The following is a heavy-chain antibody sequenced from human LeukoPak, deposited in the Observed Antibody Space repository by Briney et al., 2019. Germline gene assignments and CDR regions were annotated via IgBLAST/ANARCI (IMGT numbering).Heavy chain of an antibody. CDR3: ARQTPDIVVVPAAIRSGWFDP. CDR2: IYHSGST. CDR1: GYSISSGYY. V-gene: IGHV4-38-2*01. Sequence: SETLSLTCAVPGYSISSGYYWGWIRQPPGKGLEWIGSIYHSGSTYYNPSLKSRVTISVDTSKNQFSLKLSSVTAADTAVYYCARQTPDIVVVPAAIRSGWFDPWGQGTLVTVSS. J-gene: IGHJ5*02. D-gene: IGHD2-2*02.